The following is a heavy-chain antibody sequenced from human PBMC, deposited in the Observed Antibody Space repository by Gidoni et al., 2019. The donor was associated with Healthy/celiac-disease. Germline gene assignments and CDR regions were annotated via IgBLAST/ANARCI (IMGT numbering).Heavy chain of an antibody. V-gene: IGHV3-43*01. Sequence: EVQLVESGGVVVQPGGSLRLTCAASGFTFEDDTMHWVRQAPGKVREWVSLISWECCSTYYADPVKGRVTTSRDNSKNSLDLQMNSLRTEATALYYCAKDIARSGAFDYWGQGTLFTVSS. J-gene: IGHJ4*02. D-gene: IGHD2-15*01. CDR2: ISWECCST. CDR1: GFTFEDDT. CDR3: AKDIARSGAFDY.